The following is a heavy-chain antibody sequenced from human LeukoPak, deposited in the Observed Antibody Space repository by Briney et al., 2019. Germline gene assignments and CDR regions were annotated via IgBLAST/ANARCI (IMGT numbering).Heavy chain of an antibody. V-gene: IGHV1-69*06. J-gene: IGHJ4*02. Sequence: ASVKVSCKASGGTFSSYVISWVRQATGQGLEWMGGIIPIFGTANYAQKFQGRVTITADKSTSTAYMELSSLRSEDTAVYYCARDSSPLLTGTPHKYFDYWGQGTLVTVSS. D-gene: IGHD1-20*01. CDR3: ARDSSPLLTGTPHKYFDY. CDR2: IIPIFGTA. CDR1: GGTFSSYV.